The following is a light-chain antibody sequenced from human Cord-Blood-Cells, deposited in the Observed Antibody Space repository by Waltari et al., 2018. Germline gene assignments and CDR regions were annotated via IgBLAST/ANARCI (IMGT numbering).Light chain of an antibody. CDR2: DAS. Sequence: IVFTQSPVNLSSSAGERATLSCRASQSVSRYLAWYQQKPGQAPRLLIYDASNRATGIPARFSGSGSVTDFTLTISSLEPEDFAVYYWQQRSNWPPTFGQGTKVEIK. V-gene: IGKV3-11*01. CDR1: QSVSRY. J-gene: IGKJ1*01. CDR3: QQRSNWPPT.